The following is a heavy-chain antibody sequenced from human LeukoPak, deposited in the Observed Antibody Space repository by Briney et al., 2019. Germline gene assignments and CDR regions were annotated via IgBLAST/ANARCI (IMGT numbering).Heavy chain of an antibody. V-gene: IGHV3-30*02. J-gene: IGHJ2*01. Sequence: PGGSLRLSCAASGFTFSTYGMHWVRQAPGKGLEWVAFIRYDGRNKYYADSVKGRFTISRDNARNSLYLQGDSLTAADTAVYYCTRGVPATISGWYFDLWGRGTLVTVSS. CDR1: GFTFSTYG. CDR3: TRGVPATISGWYFDL. D-gene: IGHD3-9*01. CDR2: IRYDGRNK.